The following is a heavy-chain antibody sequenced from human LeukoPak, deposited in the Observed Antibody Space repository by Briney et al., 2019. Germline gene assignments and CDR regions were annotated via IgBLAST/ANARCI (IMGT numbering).Heavy chain of an antibody. CDR2: ITKSGDQT. J-gene: IGHJ4*02. D-gene: IGHD6-19*01. CDR1: GITFSNSA. Sequence: GGSLRLSCVLSGITFSNSALSWVRQAPGRGLEWVSTITKSGDQTHYADSVKGRFTISRDNSKNTLYLQMNSLRAEDTAVYYCARVRVAGTDYWGQGTLVTVSS. CDR3: ARVRVAGTDY. V-gene: IGHV3-23*01.